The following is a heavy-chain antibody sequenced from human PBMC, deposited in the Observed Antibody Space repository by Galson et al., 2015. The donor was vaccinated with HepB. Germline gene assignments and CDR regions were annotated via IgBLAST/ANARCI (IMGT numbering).Heavy chain of an antibody. CDR2: INSDSSST. CDR1: GFSFSDNW. CDR3: ARDLFDFWGGNQNHWFDP. D-gene: IGHD3-3*01. Sequence: LRLSCAASGFSFSDNWMHWVRQAPGKGLVWVSHINSDSSSTRYADSVKGRFTISRDNAKNTLYLQMNSLRVEDTAVYYCARDLFDFWGGNQNHWFDPWGQGTLVTVSS. V-gene: IGHV3-74*01. J-gene: IGHJ5*02.